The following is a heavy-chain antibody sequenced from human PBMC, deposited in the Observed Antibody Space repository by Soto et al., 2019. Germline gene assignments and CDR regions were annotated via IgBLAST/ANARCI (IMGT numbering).Heavy chain of an antibody. CDR2: ISYDGSNK. Sequence: QVQLVESGGGVVQPGRSLRLSCAASGFTFSSYGMHWVRQAPGKGLEWVAVISYDGSNKYYADSVKGRFTISRDNSKNTLYLQMNSLRAEDTAVYYCAKGGIVRASKNFNYFDSRGQGTLVTVS. J-gene: IGHJ4*02. CDR3: AKGGIVRASKNFNYFDS. CDR1: GFTFSSYG. D-gene: IGHD1-26*01. V-gene: IGHV3-30*18.